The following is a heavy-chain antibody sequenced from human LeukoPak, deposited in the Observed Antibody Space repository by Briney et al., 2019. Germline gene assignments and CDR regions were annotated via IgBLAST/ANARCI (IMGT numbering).Heavy chain of an antibody. D-gene: IGHD6-19*01. CDR1: GFTFSSYG. J-gene: IGHJ6*02. Sequence: GGFLRLSCAASGFTFSSYGMHWVRQAPGKGLEWVAVIWYDGSNKYYADSVKGRFSISRDNSKNTLYLRMNSLRAEDTAVYYCARGESGWYYYYYGMDVWGQGTTVTVSS. V-gene: IGHV3-33*01. CDR2: IWYDGSNK. CDR3: ARGESGWYYYYYGMDV.